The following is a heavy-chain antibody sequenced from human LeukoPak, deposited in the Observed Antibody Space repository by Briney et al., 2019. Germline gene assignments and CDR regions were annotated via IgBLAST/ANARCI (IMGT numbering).Heavy chain of an antibody. V-gene: IGHV4-59*01. CDR3: ARGCIAAAGTRSVDWFDP. D-gene: IGHD6-13*01. CDR2: IYYSGST. Sequence: PSETLSLTCTVSGGSISSYYWSWIRLPPGEGLEWIGYIYYSGSTNYNPSLKSRVTISVDTSKNQFSLKLSSVTAADTAVYYCARGCIAAAGTRSVDWFDPWGQGTLVTVSS. J-gene: IGHJ5*02. CDR1: GGSISSYY.